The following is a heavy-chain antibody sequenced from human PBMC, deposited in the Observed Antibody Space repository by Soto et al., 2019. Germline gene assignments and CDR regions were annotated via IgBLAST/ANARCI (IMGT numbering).Heavy chain of an antibody. V-gene: IGHV3-33*01. CDR2: IWYDGSNK. CDR1: GFTFNSNG. J-gene: IGHJ4*02. CDR3: ARERWSRTDAFCV. Sequence: QVQLVESGGGVVLPGGSLRLSCATSGFTFNSNGIHWVRQAPGNGLEGVAIIWYDGSNKIYADSVMGRFTVSRDSSKNTVYLQVNSLGVGGTAVYYCARERWSRTDAFCVWGQGTLVAVAS. D-gene: IGHD2-8*01.